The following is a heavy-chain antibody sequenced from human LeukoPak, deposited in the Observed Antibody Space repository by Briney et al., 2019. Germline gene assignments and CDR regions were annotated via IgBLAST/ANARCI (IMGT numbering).Heavy chain of an antibody. CDR3: AKSPSGRSRISRFEY. CDR2: ISYDGSNK. CDR1: GFTFSSYG. Sequence: GGSLRLSCAASGFTFSSYGMHWVRQAPGKGLEWVAVISYDGSNKYYADSVNSRFTISRDNSKNTLSLQMNSLRAEDTAVYYCAKSPSGRSRISRFEYWGQGILVTVSS. J-gene: IGHJ4*02. V-gene: IGHV3-30*18. D-gene: IGHD1-26*01.